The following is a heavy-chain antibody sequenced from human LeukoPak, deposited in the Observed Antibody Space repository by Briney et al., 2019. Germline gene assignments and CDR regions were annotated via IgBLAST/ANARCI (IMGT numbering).Heavy chain of an antibody. CDR2: INHSGST. CDR1: GGSFSGYY. CDR3: ARGISAAGTRMSLYGVIHFDY. Sequence: PSETLSLTCAVYGGSFSGYYWSWIRQPPGKGLEWIGEINHSGSTNYNPPLKSRVTISVDTSKNQFSLKLSSVTAADTAVYCCARGISAAGTRMSLYGVIHFDYWGQGTLVTVSS. J-gene: IGHJ4*02. D-gene: IGHD6-13*01. V-gene: IGHV4-34*01.